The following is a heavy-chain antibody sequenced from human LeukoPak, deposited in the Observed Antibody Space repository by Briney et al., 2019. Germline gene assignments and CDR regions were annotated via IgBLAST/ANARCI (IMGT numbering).Heavy chain of an antibody. CDR1: GFTFSSYG. D-gene: IGHD6-19*01. Sequence: GGSLRLSCAASGFTFSSYGMHWVRQAPGKGLEWVAFIRYDGSNKYYADSVKGRFTISRDNSKNTLYLQMNSLRAEDTAVYYCARKRYIAVADLGWFDPWGQGTLVTVSS. CDR2: IRYDGSNK. CDR3: ARKRYIAVADLGWFDP. V-gene: IGHV3-30*02. J-gene: IGHJ5*02.